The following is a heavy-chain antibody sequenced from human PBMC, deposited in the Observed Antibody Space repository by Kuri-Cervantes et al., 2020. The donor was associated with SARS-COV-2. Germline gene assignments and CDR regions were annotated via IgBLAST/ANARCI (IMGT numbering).Heavy chain of an antibody. CDR3: ALTHPSTTGGWSGPQPLNY. CDR2: INPDIGVT. V-gene: IGHV1-2*02. Sequence: ASVKVSCKTSGYTFTDYYIHWVRQAPGQGLEWKGWINPDIGVTNAAQTFQGRVTLTRDKSINTVYLEMARLRPDDTAVYYCALTHPSTTGGWSGPQPLNYWGQGTLVTVSS. J-gene: IGHJ4*02. D-gene: IGHD6-19*01. CDR1: GYTFTDYY.